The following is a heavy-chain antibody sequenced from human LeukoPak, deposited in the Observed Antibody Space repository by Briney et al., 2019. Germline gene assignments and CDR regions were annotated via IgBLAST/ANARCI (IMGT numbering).Heavy chain of an antibody. Sequence: GGSLRLSCAASGFTFSSYWMHWVRQAAGKGLVWVSRINSDGSSTSYADSVKGRFTISRDNAENTLYLQMNSLRAEDTAVYYCARGRYCTNGVCFNWFDPWGQGTLVTVSS. CDR2: INSDGSST. CDR1: GFTFSSYW. V-gene: IGHV3-74*01. D-gene: IGHD2-8*01. CDR3: ARGRYCTNGVCFNWFDP. J-gene: IGHJ5*02.